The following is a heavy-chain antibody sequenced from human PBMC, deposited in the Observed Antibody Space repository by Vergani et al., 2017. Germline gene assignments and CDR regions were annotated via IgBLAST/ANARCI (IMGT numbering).Heavy chain of an antibody. V-gene: IGHV3-21*06. CDR1: GFTFGSYS. Sequence: EEHLVESGGGLVKPGGSLRLSCVASGFTFGSYSVNWVRQAPGGGLGWVSSISSSGNYVYYAASVKGRFSISRDNAKNLLSLQMNSLRADDTAVYYCARDQGSGTNRHHYGLDVWGQGTTVTVSS. J-gene: IGHJ6*02. D-gene: IGHD3-10*01. CDR3: ARDQGSGTNRHHYGLDV. CDR2: ISSSGNYV.